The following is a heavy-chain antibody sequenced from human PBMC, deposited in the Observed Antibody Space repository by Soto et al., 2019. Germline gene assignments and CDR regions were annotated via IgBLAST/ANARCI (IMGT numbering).Heavy chain of an antibody. J-gene: IGHJ3*01. V-gene: IGHV3-74*01. CDR3: ARGDRGGFDL. Sequence: GGSLRLSCEASGFTFDYYWMHWVRQAPGKGLVWVSRVHSGGTTTTYADSVKGRFTISRDNARNTVSLQMSSLRAEDTAIYYCARGDRGGFDLWGHGTMVTVSS. CDR1: GFTFDYYW. D-gene: IGHD3-10*01. CDR2: VHSGGTTT.